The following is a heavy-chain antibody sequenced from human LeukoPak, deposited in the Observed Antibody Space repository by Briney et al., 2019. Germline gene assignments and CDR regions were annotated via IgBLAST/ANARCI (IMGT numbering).Heavy chain of an antibody. CDR1: GGSISSGDYY. CDR2: IYYSGST. Sequence: PSQTLSLTCTVSGGSISSGDYYWSWIRPPPGKGLEWIGYIYYSGSTYYNPSLKSRVTISVDTSKNQCSLKLSSVTAADTAVYYCARGITYGDYLDYWGQGTLVTVSS. CDR3: ARGITYGDYLDY. J-gene: IGHJ4*02. D-gene: IGHD4-17*01. V-gene: IGHV4-30-4*08.